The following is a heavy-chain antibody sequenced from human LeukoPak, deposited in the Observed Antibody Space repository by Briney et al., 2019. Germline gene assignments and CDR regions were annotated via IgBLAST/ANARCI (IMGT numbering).Heavy chain of an antibody. D-gene: IGHD6-19*01. CDR2: ISWNSGNI. CDR1: GFTFDDYA. V-gene: IGHV3-9*01. J-gene: IGHJ4*02. Sequence: GGSLRLSCAASGFTFDDYAMHWVRQVPGKGLEWVSGISWNSGNIGYADSVKGRFTISRDNSRNTLYLQMNSLRAEDTAVYYCAKGYSSGLYKLYYFDFWGQGTLVTVSS. CDR3: AKGYSSGLYKLYYFDF.